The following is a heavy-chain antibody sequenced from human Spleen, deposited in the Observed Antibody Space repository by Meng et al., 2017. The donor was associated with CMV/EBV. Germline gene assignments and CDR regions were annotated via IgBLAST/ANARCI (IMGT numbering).Heavy chain of an antibody. D-gene: IGHD7-27*01. Sequence: ASVKVSCKVSGYSLTELSIQWVRQAPGKGLEWMGGFDPEDGETIYAQKFQGRVTMTEDTSTNTAYMELSGLRSEDTAVYYCARDNDWGPDYWGQGTLVTVSS. CDR1: GYSLTELS. J-gene: IGHJ4*02. CDR2: FDPEDGET. CDR3: ARDNDWGPDY. V-gene: IGHV1-24*01.